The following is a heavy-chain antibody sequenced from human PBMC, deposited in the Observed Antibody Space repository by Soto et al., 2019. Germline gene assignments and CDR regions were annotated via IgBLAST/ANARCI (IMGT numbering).Heavy chain of an antibody. J-gene: IGHJ4*02. Sequence: QVQLVQSGTEVKKPGSSVKVSCKASGGTFRNYPINWVRQAPGQGLEWMGSIFPLTDIPDYAQKFQPRLTITADKSTSTAYMDLSSLTSDDTAMYFCARGPLVVLNYFESWGQGTLVTFSS. CDR2: IFPLTDIP. V-gene: IGHV1-69*02. CDR3: ARGPLVVLNYFES. CDR1: GGTFRNYP.